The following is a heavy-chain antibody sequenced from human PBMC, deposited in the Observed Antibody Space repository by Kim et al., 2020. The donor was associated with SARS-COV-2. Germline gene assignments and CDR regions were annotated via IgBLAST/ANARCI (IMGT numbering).Heavy chain of an antibody. CDR3: ARGPSAFDI. J-gene: IGHJ3*02. Sequence: GGTNYAQKFQGRVTMTRDTSISTAYMELSRLRSDDTAVYYCARGPSAFDIWGQGTMVTVSS. CDR2: GGT. V-gene: IGHV1-2*02.